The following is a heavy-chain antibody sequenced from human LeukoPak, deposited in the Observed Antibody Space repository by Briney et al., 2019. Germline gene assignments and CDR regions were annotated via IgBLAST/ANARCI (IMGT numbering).Heavy chain of an antibody. CDR1: GGSFSGYY. Sequence: SETLSLTCAVYGGSFSGYYWSWIRQPPGKGLEWIGEINHSGSTNYNPSLKSRVTISVDTSKNQFSLKLSSVTAADTAVYYCARVLLWFGEFRLDPWGQGTLVTVSS. V-gene: IGHV4-34*01. D-gene: IGHD3-10*01. J-gene: IGHJ5*02. CDR2: INHSGST. CDR3: ARVLLWFGEFRLDP.